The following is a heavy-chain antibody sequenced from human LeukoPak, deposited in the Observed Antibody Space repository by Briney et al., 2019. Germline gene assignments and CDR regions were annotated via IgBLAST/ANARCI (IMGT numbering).Heavy chain of an antibody. Sequence: GASVKVSCKASGYTFTSYDINWVRQATGQGLKWMGWMNPNSGNTGYAQKFQGGVTMTRNTSISTAYMELSSLRSEDTAVYYCARGRPYGDYKRHYYMDVWGKGTTVTVSS. CDR3: ARGRPYGDYKRHYYMDV. D-gene: IGHD4-17*01. V-gene: IGHV1-8*01. CDR1: GYTFTSYD. CDR2: MNPNSGNT. J-gene: IGHJ6*03.